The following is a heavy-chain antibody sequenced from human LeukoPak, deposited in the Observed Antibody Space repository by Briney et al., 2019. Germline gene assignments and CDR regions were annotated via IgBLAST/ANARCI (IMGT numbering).Heavy chain of an antibody. V-gene: IGHV3-30*18. CDR1: GFTFSSYG. J-gene: IGHJ6*03. Sequence: SGGSLRLSCAASGFTFSSYGMHWVRQAPGKGLEWVAVISYDGSNKYYADSVKGRFTISRDNSKNTLYLQMNSLRAEDTAVYYCVKDISMVVGHYMDVWGKGTTVTVSS. CDR3: VKDISMVVGHYMDV. D-gene: IGHD2-2*01. CDR2: ISYDGSNK.